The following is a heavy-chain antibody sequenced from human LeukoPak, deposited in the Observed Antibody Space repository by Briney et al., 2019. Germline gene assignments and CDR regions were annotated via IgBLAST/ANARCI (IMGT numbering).Heavy chain of an antibody. CDR2: IRQDGSEK. CDR1: GFTVSRNY. Sequence: GGSLRLSCTASGFTVSRNYMSWVRQAPGKGLEWVASIRQDGSEKHYVDSVEGRFTISRDNAKNSLHLQMNSLRAEDTVVYYCAKGSSRPPNAFDIWGQGTLVTVSS. D-gene: IGHD6-6*01. CDR3: AKGSSRPPNAFDI. V-gene: IGHV3-7*01. J-gene: IGHJ3*02.